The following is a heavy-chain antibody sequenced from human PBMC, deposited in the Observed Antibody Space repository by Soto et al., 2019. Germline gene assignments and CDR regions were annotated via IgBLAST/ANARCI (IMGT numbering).Heavy chain of an antibody. V-gene: IGHV3-30-3*01. CDR3: AREGDSSGWYYYYYYYGMDV. CDR2: ISYDGSNK. CDR1: GFTFSSYA. D-gene: IGHD6-19*01. Sequence: GGSLRLSCAASGFTFSSYAMHWVRQAPGKGLGWVGVISYDGSNKYYADSVKGRFTISRDNSKNSLYLQMNSLRAEDTAVYYCAREGDSSGWYYYYYYYGMDVWGQGTTVTVSS. J-gene: IGHJ6*02.